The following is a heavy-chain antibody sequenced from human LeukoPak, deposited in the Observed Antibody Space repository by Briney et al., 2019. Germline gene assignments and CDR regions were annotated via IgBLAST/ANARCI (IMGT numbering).Heavy chain of an antibody. CDR2: IKPNGGGA. J-gene: IGHJ4*02. CDR1: GYTFTGYY. V-gene: IGHV1-2*02. CDR3: ARDPDYGSGSYHFYYFDH. Sequence: ASVKVSCKASGYTFTGYYTHWVRQAPGQGLEWMGWIKPNGGGANFAQKFQGRVTMTRDTSISTAYMELSRLRSDDTAVYYCARDPDYGSGSYHFYYFDHWGQGTLVTVSS. D-gene: IGHD3-10*01.